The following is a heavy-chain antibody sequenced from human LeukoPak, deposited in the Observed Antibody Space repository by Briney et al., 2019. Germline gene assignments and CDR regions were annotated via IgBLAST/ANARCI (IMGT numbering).Heavy chain of an antibody. CDR2: IKQDETEK. V-gene: IGHV3-7*03. CDR1: GFTFSNFW. J-gene: IGHJ6*02. D-gene: IGHD2-2*01. CDR3: ARELGGSTSCDGMDV. Sequence: SGGSLRLSCTASGFTFSNFWMGWVRQAPGKGLEWVANIKQDETEKFYLGSVKGRFTISRDNAKNSLYLQMNSLRVEDTALYYCARELGGSTSCDGMDVWGQGTTVTVSS.